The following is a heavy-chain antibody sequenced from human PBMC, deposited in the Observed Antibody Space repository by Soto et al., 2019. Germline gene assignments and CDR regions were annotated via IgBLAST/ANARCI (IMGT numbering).Heavy chain of an antibody. D-gene: IGHD6-19*01. Sequence: GESLKISCRGSGFTFTNYWIAWVRQMPGKGLEWMGIIYPGDSETSYSPSFQGQAIISADKSINTAYLQWSSLKASDTAIYYCARRVAGTDNWFDPWGQGTLVTVSS. V-gene: IGHV5-51*01. CDR1: GFTFTNYW. J-gene: IGHJ5*02. CDR2: IYPGDSET. CDR3: ARRVAGTDNWFDP.